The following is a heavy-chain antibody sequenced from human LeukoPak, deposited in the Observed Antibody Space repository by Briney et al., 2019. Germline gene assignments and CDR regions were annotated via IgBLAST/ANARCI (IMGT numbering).Heavy chain of an antibody. Sequence: GGSLRLSCAASGFTFSNYAMHWVRQAPGKGLEWVSYISSSGSTIYSADSVKGRFTISRDNAKNSLYLQMNSLRAEDTAVYYCARDGSGWYDYWGQGILVTVSS. V-gene: IGHV3-48*03. CDR1: GFTFSNYA. CDR3: ARDGSGWYDY. D-gene: IGHD6-19*01. CDR2: ISSSGSTI. J-gene: IGHJ4*02.